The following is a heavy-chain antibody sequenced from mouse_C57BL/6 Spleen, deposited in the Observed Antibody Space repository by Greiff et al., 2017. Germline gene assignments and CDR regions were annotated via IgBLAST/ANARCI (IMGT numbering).Heavy chain of an antibody. J-gene: IGHJ3*01. CDR3: ARERNYYAWFAY. CDR2: ISDGGSYT. Sequence: EVQGVESGGGLVKPGGSLKLSCAASGFTFSSYAMSWVRQTPEKRLEWVATISDGGSYTYYPDNVKGRFTISRDNAKNNLYLQMSHLKSEDTAMYYCARERNYYAWFAYWGQGTLVTVSA. V-gene: IGHV5-4*01. CDR1: GFTFSSYA. D-gene: IGHD1-1*01.